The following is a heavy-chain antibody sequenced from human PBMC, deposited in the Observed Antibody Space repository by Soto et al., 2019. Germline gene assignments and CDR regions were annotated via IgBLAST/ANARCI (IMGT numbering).Heavy chain of an antibody. J-gene: IGHJ4*02. V-gene: IGHV4-39*01. Sequence: PSETLSVTCTVSGGSISARHTYCGWIRQPPGKGLEWIGSFYDSGSTYYNPSLKSRVYISVDSSKNQFSLTLASLTAADTAVYYCARAPDSWGQGTLVTVS. CDR3: ARAPDS. CDR1: GGSISARHTY. CDR2: FYDSGST.